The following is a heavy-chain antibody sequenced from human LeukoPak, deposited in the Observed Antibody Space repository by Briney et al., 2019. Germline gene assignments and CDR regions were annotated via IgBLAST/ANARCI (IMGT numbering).Heavy chain of an antibody. D-gene: IGHD3-10*01. CDR3: ARVGKNYCGSGSYYTYYYYGMDV. J-gene: IGHJ6*02. CDR2: INHSGST. V-gene: IGHV4-34*01. Sequence: PSETLSLTCAVYGGSFSGYYWSWIRQPPGKGLEWIGEINHSGSTNYNPSLKSRATISVDTSKNQFSLKLSSVTAADTAVYYCARVGKNYCGSGSYYTYYYYGMDVWGQGTTVTVSS. CDR1: GGSFSGYY.